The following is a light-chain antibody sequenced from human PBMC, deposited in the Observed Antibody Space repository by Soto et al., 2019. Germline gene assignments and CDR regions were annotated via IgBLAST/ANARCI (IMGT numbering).Light chain of an antibody. J-gene: IGKJ2*03. CDR3: QQTYSTLDS. V-gene: IGKV1-39*01. CDR1: QSIRTY. CDR2: TAS. Sequence: DIQVTQSPSSLSASVGDRVTITCRASQSIRTYLNWYQQRPGKPPKLLMHTASTLQTGVSSRFSGGGSGTDFTLTISSLQPEDFATYYCQQTYSTLDSFGQGTKLEIK.